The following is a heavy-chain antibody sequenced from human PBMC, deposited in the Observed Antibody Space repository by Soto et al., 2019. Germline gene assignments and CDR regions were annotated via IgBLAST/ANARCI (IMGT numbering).Heavy chain of an antibody. CDR3: ARGPTNYYYYMDV. V-gene: IGHV4-31*03. Sequence: SETLSLTCTVSGGSISSGGYYWSWIRQHPGKGLEWIGYIYYSGSTYYNPSLKSRVTISVDTSKNQFSLKLSSVTAADTAVYYCARGPTNYYYYMDVWGKGTTVTVSS. J-gene: IGHJ6*03. CDR2: IYYSGST. CDR1: GGSISSGGYY.